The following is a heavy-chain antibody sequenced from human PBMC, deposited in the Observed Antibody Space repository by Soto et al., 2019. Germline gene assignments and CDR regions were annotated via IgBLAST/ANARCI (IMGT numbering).Heavy chain of an antibody. V-gene: IGHV4-30-4*01. CDR1: ADSVSNGDYS. CDR2: IYYIGGP. D-gene: IGHD4-17*01. J-gene: IGHJ6*02. Sequence: KTSVTLSLTCSVSADSVSNGDYSWSWIRQPPGKGLEWIGYIYYIGGPYYTPSLQSRGTISMDTSKNQVSLNLTSVTASDTAVYFCARDRYQDYGHPYYYYALDAWGPGLTVTVSS. CDR3: ARDRYQDYGHPYYYYALDA.